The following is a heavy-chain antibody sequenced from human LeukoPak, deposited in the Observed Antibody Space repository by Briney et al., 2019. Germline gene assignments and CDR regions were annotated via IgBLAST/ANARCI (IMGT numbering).Heavy chain of an antibody. CDR1: GGSISSYY. CDR3: ARDMSDYGGNSVAFDI. Sequence: PSETLSLTCTVSGGSISSYYWSWIRQPPGKGLEWIGYIYYSGSTNYTPSLKSRVTISVDTSKNQFSLKLSSVTAADTAVYYCARDMSDYGGNSVAFDIWGQGTMVTVSS. CDR2: IYYSGST. V-gene: IGHV4-59*01. D-gene: IGHD4-23*01. J-gene: IGHJ3*02.